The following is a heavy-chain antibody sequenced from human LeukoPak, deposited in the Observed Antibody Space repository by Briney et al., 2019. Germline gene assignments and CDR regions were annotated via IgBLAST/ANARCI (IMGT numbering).Heavy chain of an antibody. CDR1: GFTFSSYA. V-gene: IGHV3-23*01. CDR3: AKDLGYSGYDPRDY. Sequence: GGSLRLSCAASGFTFSSYAMSWVRQAPGKGLEWVSAISGGGASTYYADSVKGRFTISRDNSKNTLYLRMNSLRAEDTAVYYCAKDLGYSGYDPRDYWGQGTLVTVSS. D-gene: IGHD5-12*01. J-gene: IGHJ4*02. CDR2: ISGGGAST.